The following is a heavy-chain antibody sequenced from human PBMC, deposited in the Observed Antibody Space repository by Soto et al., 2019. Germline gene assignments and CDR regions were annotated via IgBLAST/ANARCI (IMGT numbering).Heavy chain of an antibody. CDR2: IWYDGSNK. D-gene: IGHD3-10*01. CDR1: GFTFSSYG. J-gene: IGHJ3*02. CDR3: ARDSDMVRPPGAFDI. Sequence: GGSLRLSCAASGFTFSSYGMHWVRQAPGKGLEWVAVIWYDGSNKYYADSVKGRFTISRDNSKNTLYLQMNSLRAEDTAVYYCARDSDMVRPPGAFDIWGQGTMVTVSS. V-gene: IGHV3-33*01.